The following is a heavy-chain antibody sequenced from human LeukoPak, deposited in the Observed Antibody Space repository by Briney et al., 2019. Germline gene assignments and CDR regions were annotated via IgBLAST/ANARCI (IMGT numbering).Heavy chain of an antibody. CDR2: ISYDGSNK. CDR1: GFTFNTYT. J-gene: IGHJ4*02. D-gene: IGHD3-3*01. Sequence: GGSLRLSCAASGFTFNTYTMNWVRQAPGKGLEWVAVISYDGSNKYYADSVKGRFTIARDNSKNTLYLQMSSLRPEDTAVYYCAKDDFWSGYYTRGFDYWGQGTLVTVSS. CDR3: AKDDFWSGYYTRGFDY. V-gene: IGHV3-30*18.